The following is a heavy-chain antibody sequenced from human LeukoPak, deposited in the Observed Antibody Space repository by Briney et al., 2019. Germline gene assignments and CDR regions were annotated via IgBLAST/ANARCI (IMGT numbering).Heavy chain of an antibody. CDR2: IYPGDSDT. CDR3: ARLSSGSPHDLSSSWTGYDY. Sequence: GASLEISFQGSGCRFTGYWIGWVRQMPGKGLEWMGIIYPGDSDTRYSPSFQAQVTISADTSISTAYLQWSSLKAWDTGMYYCARLSSGSPHDLSSSWTGYDYWGQGTLVTVSS. V-gene: IGHV5-51*01. D-gene: IGHD6-13*01. J-gene: IGHJ4*02. CDR1: GCRFTGYW.